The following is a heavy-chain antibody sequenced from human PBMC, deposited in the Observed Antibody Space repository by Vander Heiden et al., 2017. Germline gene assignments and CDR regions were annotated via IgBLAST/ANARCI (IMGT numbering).Heavy chain of an antibody. V-gene: IGHV3-23*01. Sequence: SYVMIWVRQAPGKGLEWVSAISGSGGSTYYADSVKGRFTISRDNSKNTLYLQMNSLRAEDTAVYYCAKAYDILTGYYLGDYYYYGMDVWGQGTTVTVSS. D-gene: IGHD3-9*01. J-gene: IGHJ6*02. CDR2: ISGSGGST. CDR1: SYV. CDR3: AKAYDILTGYYLGDYYYYGMDV.